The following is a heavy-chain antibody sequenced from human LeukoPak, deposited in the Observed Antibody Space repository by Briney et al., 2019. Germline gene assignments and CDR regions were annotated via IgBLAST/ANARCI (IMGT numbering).Heavy chain of an antibody. CDR2: IKSKTDGGTT. V-gene: IGHV3-15*01. CDR1: GFTFSNAW. CDR3: TRYYDILTGSNAFDI. J-gene: IGHJ3*02. Sequence: PGGSLRLSCAASGFTFSNAWMSWVRQAPGKGLEWVGRIKSKTDGGTTDYAAPVKGRFTISRDDSKNTLYLQMNSLKTADTAVYYCTRYYDILTGSNAFDIWGQGTMVTVSS. D-gene: IGHD3-9*01.